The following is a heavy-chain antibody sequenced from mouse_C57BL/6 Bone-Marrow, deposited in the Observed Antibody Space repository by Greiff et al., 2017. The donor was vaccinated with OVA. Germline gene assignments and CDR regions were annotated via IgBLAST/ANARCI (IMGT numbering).Heavy chain of an antibody. Sequence: QVQLQQPGTELVKPGASVKLSCKASGYTFTSYWMHWVKQRPGQGLEWIGNINPSNGGTNYNEKFKSKATLTVDKSASTAYMQLSSLTSEDSAVYYCARSNYGSSYDYWYFDVWGTGTTVTVSS. CDR3: ARSNYGSSYDYWYFDV. D-gene: IGHD1-1*01. J-gene: IGHJ1*03. V-gene: IGHV1-53*01. CDR2: INPSNGGT. CDR1: GYTFTSYW.